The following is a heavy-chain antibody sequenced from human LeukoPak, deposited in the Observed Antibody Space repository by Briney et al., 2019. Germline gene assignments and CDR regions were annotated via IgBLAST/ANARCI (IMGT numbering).Heavy chain of an antibody. CDR2: ISGSGGGT. J-gene: IGHJ4*02. V-gene: IGHV3-23*01. CDR3: AKRGVVIRVFLVGFHKEANYFDS. Sequence: GGSLRLSCAVSGITLSNYGMSWVRQSPGKGLEWVAGISGSGGGTNYADSVKGRFTISRDNSKNTLYLQMNSLRAEDTAVYFCAKRGVVIRVFLVGFHKEANYFDSWGQGALVTVSS. D-gene: IGHD2-21*01. CDR1: GITLSNYG.